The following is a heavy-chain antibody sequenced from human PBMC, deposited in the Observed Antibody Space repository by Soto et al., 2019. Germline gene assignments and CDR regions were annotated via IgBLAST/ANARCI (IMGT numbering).Heavy chain of an antibody. D-gene: IGHD6-19*01. CDR1: GYTFTSYY. J-gene: IGHJ3*02. CDR3: ARRYSSGDDDFDI. CDR2: INPSGGST. V-gene: IGHV1-46*01. Sequence: ASVKVSCKASGYTFTSYYIHWVRQSPVQGLEWMGIINPSGGSTSYAQKFQGRVTMTSDTSASTVFIEVSSLRSEDTAVYYCARRYSSGDDDFDIWGQGTMVTVSS.